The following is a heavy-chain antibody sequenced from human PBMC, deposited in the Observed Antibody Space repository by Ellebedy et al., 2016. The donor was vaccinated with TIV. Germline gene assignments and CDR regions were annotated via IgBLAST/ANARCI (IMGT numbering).Heavy chain of an antibody. Sequence: SETLSLXXTVSGGSVSSGSYYWSWIRQPPGKGLEWIGYIYYSGSTNYNPSLKSRVTISVDTSKNQFSLKLSSVTAADTAVYYCARGVWEFGGVIDQFDYWGQGTLVTVSS. CDR2: IYYSGST. V-gene: IGHV4-61*01. D-gene: IGHD3-16*02. CDR1: GGSVSSGSYY. J-gene: IGHJ4*02. CDR3: ARGVWEFGGVIDQFDY.